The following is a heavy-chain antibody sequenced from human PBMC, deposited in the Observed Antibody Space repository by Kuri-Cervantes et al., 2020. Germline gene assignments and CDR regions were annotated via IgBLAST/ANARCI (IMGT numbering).Heavy chain of an antibody. CDR2: IYPGDSDT. J-gene: IGHJ6*02. CDR1: GYSFTSYW. CDR3: ARATGGSYGLGYYYGMDV. V-gene: IGHV5-51*01. D-gene: IGHD5-18*01. Sequence: KVSCKGSGYSFTSYWIGWVRQMPGKGLEWMGIIYPGDSDTRYSPSFQGQVTISADKSLSTAYLQWSSLKASATAMYYCARATGGSYGLGYYYGMDVWGQGTTVTVSS.